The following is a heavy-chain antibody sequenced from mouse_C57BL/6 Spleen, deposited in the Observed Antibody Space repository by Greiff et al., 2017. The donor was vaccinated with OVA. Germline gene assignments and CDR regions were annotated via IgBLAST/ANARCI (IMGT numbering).Heavy chain of an antibody. Sequence: QVQLQQSGAELVRPGTSVKVSCKASGYAFTNYLIEWVKQRPGQGLEWIGEIKPGSGGTNYNEKFKGKATLTADKSSSTAYLQLSSLTSEDSAVYVCARWAVEETDFDYWGQGTTLTVSS. V-gene: IGHV1-54*01. CDR3: ARWAVEETDFDY. CDR2: IKPGSGGT. J-gene: IGHJ2*01. D-gene: IGHD1-1*01. CDR1: GYAFTNYL.